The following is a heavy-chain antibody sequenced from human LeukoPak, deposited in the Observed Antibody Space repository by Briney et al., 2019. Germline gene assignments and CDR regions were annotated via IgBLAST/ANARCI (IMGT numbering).Heavy chain of an antibody. CDR1: GGSISSSSYY. D-gene: IGHD3-16*02. J-gene: IGHJ3*02. V-gene: IGHV4-39*02. CDR3: ARDGRYDYVWGSYRLDAFDI. Sequence: SETLSLTCTVSGGSISSSSYYWGWIRQPPGKGLERIGSIYYSGSTYYNPSLKSRVTISVDTSKNQFSLKLSSVTAADTAVYYCARDGRYDYVWGSYRLDAFDIWGQGTMVTVSS. CDR2: IYYSGST.